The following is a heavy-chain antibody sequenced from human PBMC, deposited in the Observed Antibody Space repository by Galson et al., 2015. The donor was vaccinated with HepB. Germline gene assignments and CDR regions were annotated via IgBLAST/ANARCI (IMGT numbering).Heavy chain of an antibody. CDR1: GFTFSSSW. CDR2: IRQDGREK. Sequence: SLRLSCAGSGFTFSSSWMDWVRQTPGKGLEWVANIRQDGREKYYLDSVKGRFTISRDNAKSSVYLEMSSLRAEDTAVYFCSTSLDYWGQGILVTVSS. V-gene: IGHV3-7*03. CDR3: STSLDY. J-gene: IGHJ4*02.